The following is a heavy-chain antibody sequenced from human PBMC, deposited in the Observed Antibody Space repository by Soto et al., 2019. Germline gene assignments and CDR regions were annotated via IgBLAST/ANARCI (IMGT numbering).Heavy chain of an antibody. V-gene: IGHV4-34*01. Sequence: SETLSLTCAVYGGSFSGYYWSWIRQPPGKGLEWIGEINHSGSTNYNPSLKSRVTISVDTSKNQFSLKLSSVTAADTAVYYCARVNDYSNYSGGSATVDYWGQGTLVTVSS. D-gene: IGHD4-4*01. CDR2: INHSGST. CDR1: GGSFSGYY. J-gene: IGHJ4*02. CDR3: ARVNDYSNYSGGSATVDY.